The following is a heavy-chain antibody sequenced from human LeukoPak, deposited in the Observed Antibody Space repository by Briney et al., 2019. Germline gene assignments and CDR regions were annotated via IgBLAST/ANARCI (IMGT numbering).Heavy chain of an antibody. CDR3: AKAPYYNMDDAFDI. J-gene: IGHJ3*02. V-gene: IGHV3-9*01. CDR1: RFTFDDYA. CDR2: ISWNSGSI. D-gene: IGHD1-26*01. Sequence: GRSLRLSCAASRFTFDDYAMHWVRQAPGKGLEWVSGISWNSGSIGYADSVKGRFTISRDNAKNSLYLQMNSLRAEDTALYYCAKAPYYNMDDAFDIWGQGTMVTVSS.